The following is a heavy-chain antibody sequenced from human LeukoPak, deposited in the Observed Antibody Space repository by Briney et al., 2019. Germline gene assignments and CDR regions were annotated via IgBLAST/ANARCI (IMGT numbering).Heavy chain of an antibody. CDR1: GGSITSDY. J-gene: IGHJ4*02. D-gene: IGHD3-22*01. Sequence: PSETLSLTCTVSGGSITSDYWSWIRQPPGKGLEWIGYISYSGSTSYDPSLKSRVTISGDSSKKQFSLKLSSVTAADTAVYYCARFYYDSRGYWYYFGYWGQGTLVTVSS. CDR2: ISYSGST. V-gene: IGHV4-59*08. CDR3: ARFYYDSRGYWYYFGY.